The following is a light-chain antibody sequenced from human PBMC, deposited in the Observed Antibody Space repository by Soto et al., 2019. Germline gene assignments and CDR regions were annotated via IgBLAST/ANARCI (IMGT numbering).Light chain of an antibody. J-gene: IGLJ3*02. CDR2: SNN. CDR3: AAWDDSLNWV. Sequence: SVLTQPPSASGTPGQRVTISCSGSSSNIGSNTVNWYQQLPGTAPKLLIYSNNQRPSGVPDRFSGSKSGTSASLAISGLQSEDEADDYCAAWDDSLNWVFGGGTKLTVL. V-gene: IGLV1-44*01. CDR1: SSNIGSNT.